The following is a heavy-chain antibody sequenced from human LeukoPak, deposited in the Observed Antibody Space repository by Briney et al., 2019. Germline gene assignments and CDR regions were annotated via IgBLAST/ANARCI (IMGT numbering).Heavy chain of an antibody. V-gene: IGHV3-7*01. Sequence: GGSLRLSCAASGFTFSSYWMSWVRQAPGKGLEWVANIKQDGSEKYYVDSVKGRFTISRDNAKNSLYLQMNSLRAEDTAVYYCARDQGYCSSTSCYNDYWGQGTLVTVSS. D-gene: IGHD2-2*02. CDR3: ARDQGYCSSTSCYNDY. J-gene: IGHJ4*02. CDR2: IKQDGSEK. CDR1: GFTFSSYW.